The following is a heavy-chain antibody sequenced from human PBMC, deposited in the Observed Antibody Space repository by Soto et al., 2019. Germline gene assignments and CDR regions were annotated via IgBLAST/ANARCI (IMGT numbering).Heavy chain of an antibody. V-gene: IGHV3-15*07. Sequence: EVQLVESGGGLVKPGGSLRLSCAASGFSFTSAWMNWVRQIPGTGLEWVGRIKTNIDGGATDYSAPVKGRFTISRDDSKDTVYLQMNSLKPEDTAVYYCTTGRGGSAYVPGAYWGQGARVTVSS. CDR3: TTGRGGSAYVPGAY. D-gene: IGHD5-12*01. J-gene: IGHJ4*02. CDR2: IKTNIDGGAT. CDR1: GFSFTSAW.